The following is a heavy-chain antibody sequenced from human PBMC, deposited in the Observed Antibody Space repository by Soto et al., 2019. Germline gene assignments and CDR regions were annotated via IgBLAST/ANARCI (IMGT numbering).Heavy chain of an antibody. J-gene: IGHJ4*02. Sequence: GGSLRLSCAASGFTFSSYAMSWVRQAPGKGLEWVSAISGSGGSTYYADSVKGRFTISRDNSKNTLYLQMNSLRAEDTAVYYCAKPPYYHDSSGYYDYWGQGTLVTVSS. D-gene: IGHD3-22*01. CDR3: AKPPYYHDSSGYYDY. CDR2: ISGSGGST. V-gene: IGHV3-23*01. CDR1: GFTFSSYA.